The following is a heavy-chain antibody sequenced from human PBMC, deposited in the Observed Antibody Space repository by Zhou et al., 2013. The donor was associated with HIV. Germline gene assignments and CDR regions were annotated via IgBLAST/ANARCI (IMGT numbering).Heavy chain of an antibody. J-gene: IGHJ3*02. Sequence: QVQLVQSGAEVKKPGASMKVSCKASGYTFTGDYMHWVRQAPGQGLEWMGYINPNNGGTNYAQKFQGRVTITADESTSTAYMELSSLRSEDTAVYYCARDVDSVTTTDAFDIWGQGTMVTVSS. CDR3: ARDVDSVTTTDAFDI. V-gene: IGHV1-2*02. D-gene: IGHD4-17*01. CDR2: INPNNGGT. CDR1: GYTFTGDY.